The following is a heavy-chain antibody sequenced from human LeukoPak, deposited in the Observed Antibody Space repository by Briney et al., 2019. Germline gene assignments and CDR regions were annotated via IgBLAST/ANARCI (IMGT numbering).Heavy chain of an antibody. CDR2: IYYSGST. Sequence: SETLSLTCTVSGGSISSGGYYWSWIRQHPGKGLEWIGYIYYSGSTYYNPSLKSRVTISVDTSKNQFSLKLSSVTAADTAVYYCARSYYDFWSGYLGPGDYYGMDVWAKGPRSPSP. CDR1: GGSISSGGYY. D-gene: IGHD3-3*01. CDR3: ARSYYDFWSGYLGPGDYYGMDV. J-gene: IGHJ6*02. V-gene: IGHV4-31*03.